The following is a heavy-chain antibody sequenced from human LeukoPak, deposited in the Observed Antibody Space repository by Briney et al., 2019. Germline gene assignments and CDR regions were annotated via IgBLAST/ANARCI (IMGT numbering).Heavy chain of an antibody. D-gene: IGHD6-6*01. Sequence: SVKVSCKASGGTFSSYAISWVRQAPGQGLEWMGGIIPIFVTANYAQKFQGRVTITTDESTSTAYMELSSLRSEDTAVYYRARDGGIAARPHYYYYMDVWGKGTTVTVSS. J-gene: IGHJ6*03. CDR3: ARDGGIAARPHYYYYMDV. CDR2: IIPIFVTA. CDR1: GGTFSSYA. V-gene: IGHV1-69*05.